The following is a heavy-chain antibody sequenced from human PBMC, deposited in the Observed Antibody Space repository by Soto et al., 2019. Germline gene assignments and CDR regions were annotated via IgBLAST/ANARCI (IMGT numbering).Heavy chain of an antibody. Sequence: VQLVESGGGMIQPGKSLRLSCVGSGFTFSNFGMHWVRQAPGKGLEWVAGISYDGRSESYVDSVRGRFTLSRDNSKNTLSLQMISLRPEDTGVYYCAKDLDVVMVLSATRGLDVWGQGTTVIVSS. CDR3: AKDLDVVMVLSATRGLDV. D-gene: IGHD2-15*01. CDR1: GFTFSNFG. J-gene: IGHJ6*02. V-gene: IGHV3-30*18. CDR2: ISYDGRSE.